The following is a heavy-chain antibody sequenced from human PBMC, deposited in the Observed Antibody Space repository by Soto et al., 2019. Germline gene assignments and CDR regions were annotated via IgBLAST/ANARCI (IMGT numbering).Heavy chain of an antibody. J-gene: IGHJ6*03. D-gene: IGHD3-9*01. CDR1: GGSISSSSYY. Sequence: SETLSLTCTVSGGSISSSSYYWGWIRQPPGKGLEWIGSIYYSGSTYYNPSLKSRVTISVDTSKNQFSLKLSSVTAADTAVYYYARGMRDDILTGYFSPYYMDVWGKGTTVTVSS. CDR3: ARGMRDDILTGYFSPYYMDV. V-gene: IGHV4-39*01. CDR2: IYYSGST.